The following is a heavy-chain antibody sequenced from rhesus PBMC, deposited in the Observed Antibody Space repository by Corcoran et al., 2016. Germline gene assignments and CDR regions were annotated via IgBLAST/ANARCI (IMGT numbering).Heavy chain of an antibody. CDR3: ARLRSGSSPDY. Sequence: QVQLQESGPGLVKPSETLSLTCAVSGYSISSGYYWGWIRQPPGKGLEYIGYISGISGGNYFNPSIKSRVTISNDTAKSQFSLKLSSVTAAEPPVYYCARLRSGSSPDYWGQGVLVTVSS. CDR2: ISGISGGN. CDR1: GYSISSGYY. D-gene: IGHD6-25*01. V-gene: IGHV4-99*01. J-gene: IGHJ4*01.